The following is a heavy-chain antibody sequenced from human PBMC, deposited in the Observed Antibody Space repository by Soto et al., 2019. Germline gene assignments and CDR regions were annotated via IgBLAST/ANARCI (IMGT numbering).Heavy chain of an antibody. D-gene: IGHD3-3*01. CDR2: INPNSGGT. J-gene: IGHJ6*02. CDR3: ARMPTFWSGYYRGGDYYYGMDV. Sequence: ASVKVSCKASGYTFTGYYMHWVRQAPGQGLEWMGWINPNSGGTNYAQKFQGRVTMTRDTSISTAYMELSRLRSDDTAVYYCARMPTFWSGYYRGGDYYYGMDVWGQGTTVTVSS. CDR1: GYTFTGYY. V-gene: IGHV1-2*02.